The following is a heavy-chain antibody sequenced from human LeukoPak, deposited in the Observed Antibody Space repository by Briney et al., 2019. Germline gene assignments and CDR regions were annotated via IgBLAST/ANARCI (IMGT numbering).Heavy chain of an antibody. D-gene: IGHD3-10*01. CDR1: GFTFSSYA. Sequence: PGKSLRLSCAASGFTFSSYAMSWVRQAPGKGLEWVSAISGSGGSTYYADSVKGRFTISRDNSKNTLYLQMNSLRAEDTAVYYCAKYPGYYGSGSYYTQYYFDHWGQGTLVTVSS. J-gene: IGHJ4*02. CDR2: ISGSGGST. V-gene: IGHV3-23*01. CDR3: AKYPGYYGSGSYYTQYYFDH.